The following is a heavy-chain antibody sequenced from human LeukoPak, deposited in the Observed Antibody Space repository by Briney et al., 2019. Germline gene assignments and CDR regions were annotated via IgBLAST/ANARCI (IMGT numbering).Heavy chain of an antibody. CDR3: ARSPPGYDYVWGTPFDY. V-gene: IGHV4-39*01. Sequence: PSETLSLTCTVSGGSISSSSYYWGWIRQPPGKGLEWIGSIYYSGSTYYNPSLKSRVTISVDTSKNQFSLKLSSVTAADTAVYYCARSPPGYDYVWGTPFDYWGQGTLVTVS. CDR1: GGSISSSSYY. D-gene: IGHD3-16*01. CDR2: IYYSGST. J-gene: IGHJ4*02.